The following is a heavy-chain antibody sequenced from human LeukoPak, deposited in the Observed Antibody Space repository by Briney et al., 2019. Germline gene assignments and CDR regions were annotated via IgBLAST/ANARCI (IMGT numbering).Heavy chain of an antibody. CDR1: GYTFTIYG. CDR3: AREGSSWSGSWFDP. Sequence: ASVKVSCKTSGYTFTIYGISWVRQAPGQGLEWMGLISAYGNTNYAQNLQGRVTMTTDTSTSTAYMELRSLRSDDTAVYYCAREGSSWSGSWFDPWGQGTLVTVSS. D-gene: IGHD6-13*01. J-gene: IGHJ5*02. CDR2: ISAYGNT. V-gene: IGHV1-18*01.